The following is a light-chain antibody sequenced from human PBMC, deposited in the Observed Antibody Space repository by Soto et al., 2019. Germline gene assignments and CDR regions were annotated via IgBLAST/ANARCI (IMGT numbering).Light chain of an antibody. CDR2: DVS. J-gene: IGLJ1*01. V-gene: IGLV2-14*01. CDR3: SSYTSSSTRV. CDR1: SSDVGGYNY. Sequence: QSVLTQPASVSGSPGQSITISCTGTSSDVGGYNYVSWYQQHPGKAPKLMIYDVSNRPSGVSNRFSGSKSGNTASLTISGPQAEDGADYYCSSYTSSSTRVLGTGT.